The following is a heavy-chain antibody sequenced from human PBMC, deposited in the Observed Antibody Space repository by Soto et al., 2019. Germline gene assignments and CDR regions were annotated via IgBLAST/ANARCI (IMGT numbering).Heavy chain of an antibody. J-gene: IGHJ5*02. CDR2: ISWDGGST. Sequence: GGSLRLACAASGFTSDDYTMHWVRQAPGKGLEWVSLISWDGGSTYYADSVKGRFTISRDNSKNSLYLQMNILRTEYTAVYSCESEGNRFDPWGQGTLVTVSS. V-gene: IGHV3-43*01. CDR1: GFTSDDYT. CDR3: ESEGNRFDP.